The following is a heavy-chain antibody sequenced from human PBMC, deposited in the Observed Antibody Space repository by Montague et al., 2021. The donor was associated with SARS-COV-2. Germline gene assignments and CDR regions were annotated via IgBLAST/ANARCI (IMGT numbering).Heavy chain of an antibody. CDR3: ARDRVPPAYRDAFDL. D-gene: IGHD1-26*01. CDR1: GFLFNNFA. Sequence: SLSLSLSASGFLFNNFAFPWVRQAPGKGLEWVATITYDGIDKYYADSVKGRFTISRDNSKNTLYLRMSSVTPEDTALYYCARDRVPPAYRDAFDLWGQGTLVTVSS. CDR2: ITYDGIDK. V-gene: IGHV3-30*14. J-gene: IGHJ3*01.